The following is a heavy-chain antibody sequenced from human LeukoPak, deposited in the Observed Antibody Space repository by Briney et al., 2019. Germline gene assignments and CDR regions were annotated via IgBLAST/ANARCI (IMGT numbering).Heavy chain of an antibody. J-gene: IGHJ4*02. CDR2: ISWNSGSI. V-gene: IGHV3-9*01. Sequence: PGRSLRLSCSASGFTFDDYAIHSVRQAPGKGLEWVSGISWNSGSIGYADSVKGRFTIPRDNAKNSLYLQMNSLRAEDTALYYCAKDSFLYSSSWYYFDYWGQGTLVTVSS. D-gene: IGHD6-13*01. CDR3: AKDSFLYSSSWYYFDY. CDR1: GFTFDDYA.